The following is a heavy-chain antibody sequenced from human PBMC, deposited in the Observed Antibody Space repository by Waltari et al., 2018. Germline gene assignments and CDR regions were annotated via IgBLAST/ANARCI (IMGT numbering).Heavy chain of an antibody. J-gene: IGHJ4*02. CDR2: INHSGST. CDR1: GGSFSGYY. D-gene: IGHD2-15*01. Sequence: QVQLQQWGAGLLKPSETLSLTCAVYGGSFSGYYWSWIRQPPGKGLEWIGEINHSGSTNYNPSLKSRVTISVDTSKNQFSLKLSSVTAADTAVYYCARAGGVAATYFDYWGQGTLVTVSS. V-gene: IGHV4-34*01. CDR3: ARAGGVAATYFDY.